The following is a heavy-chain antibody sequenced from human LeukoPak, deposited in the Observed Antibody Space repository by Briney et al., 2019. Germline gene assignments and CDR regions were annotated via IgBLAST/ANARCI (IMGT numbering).Heavy chain of an antibody. CDR3: ARVVAQDFWTEYFDY. Sequence: SETLSLTCAVSGGSISSGGYSWSWIRQPPGKGLEWIGYIYHSGSTYYNLSLKSRVTISVDRSKNQFSLKLSSVTAADTAVYYCARVVAQDFWTEYFDYWGQGTLVTVSS. V-gene: IGHV4-30-2*01. CDR1: GGSISSGGYS. J-gene: IGHJ4*02. CDR2: IYHSGST. D-gene: IGHD3/OR15-3a*01.